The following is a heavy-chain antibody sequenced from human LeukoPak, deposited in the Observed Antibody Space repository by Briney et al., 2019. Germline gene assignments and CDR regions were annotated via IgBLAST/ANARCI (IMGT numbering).Heavy chain of an antibody. CDR1: GFTFSSYA. CDR3: AKALLRLGDLSYDSY. CDR2: ISGSGGST. J-gene: IGHJ4*02. D-gene: IGHD3-16*02. Sequence: GGSLRLSCAASGFTFSSYAMRWVRQAPGKGLEGVSAISGSGGSTYYADSVKGRFTIARDNSKNTLYLQMNSLRAEDTAVYYCAKALLRLGDLSYDSYRGQGTPVTVSS. V-gene: IGHV3-23*01.